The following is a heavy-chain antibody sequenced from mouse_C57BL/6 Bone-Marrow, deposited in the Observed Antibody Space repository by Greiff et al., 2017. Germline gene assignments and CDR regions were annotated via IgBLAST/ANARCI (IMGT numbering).Heavy chain of an antibody. CDR2: IYPGSGST. CDR1: GYTFTSYW. CDR3: ARERRAMDY. Sequence: QVQLQQSGAELVKPGASVKMSCKASGYTFTSYWITWVKQRPGQGLEWIGDIYPGSGSTNYNEKFKSKATLTVDTASSTAYMQLSSLTSEDSAVYYCARERRAMDYWGQGTSVTVSS. J-gene: IGHJ4*01. V-gene: IGHV1-55*01.